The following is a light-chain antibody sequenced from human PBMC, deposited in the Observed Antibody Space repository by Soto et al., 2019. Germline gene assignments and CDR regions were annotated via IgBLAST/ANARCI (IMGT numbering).Light chain of an antibody. Sequence: QSVLTQPPSVSAAPGQTVTISCSGSSSNIENNYVSWYRQLPGTAPTLLIYEDNKRPSGIPDRFSGSKSGTSATLGITGLETGDEADYYCATWDSSRSGWVFGTGTKLTVL. V-gene: IGLV1-51*02. CDR2: EDN. CDR3: ATWDSSRSGWV. CDR1: SSNIENNY. J-gene: IGLJ1*01.